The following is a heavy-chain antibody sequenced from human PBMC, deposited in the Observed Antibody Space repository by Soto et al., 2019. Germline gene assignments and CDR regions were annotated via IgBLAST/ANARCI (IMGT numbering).Heavy chain of an antibody. CDR2: ISSCSSYI. Sequence: EVQLVESGGGLVKPGGSLRLSCAASGFTFSSYSMNWVRHAPGKELEWVSSISSCSSYIYYADSVKGRFTISRDNAKNSLYLQMNSLRAEDTAVYYCAKREYSGQNDYWCQGTLVTVSS. V-gene: IGHV3-21*01. J-gene: IGHJ4*02. D-gene: IGHD5-12*01. CDR1: GFTFSSYS. CDR3: AKREYSGQNDY.